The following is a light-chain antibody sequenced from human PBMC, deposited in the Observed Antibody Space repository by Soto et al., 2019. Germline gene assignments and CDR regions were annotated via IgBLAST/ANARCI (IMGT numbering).Light chain of an antibody. CDR2: GAS. J-gene: IGKJ4*01. CDR3: QQYGSSPLT. Sequence: ELVLTQSPGTLSLSPGERATLSCRASQSVSSSYLAWYQQKPGQAPRLLIYGASSRATGIPDRFSGSGSGTDFTLTISRLEPEDFAVYYCQQYGSSPLTFGGGTKADIK. CDR1: QSVSSSY. V-gene: IGKV3-20*01.